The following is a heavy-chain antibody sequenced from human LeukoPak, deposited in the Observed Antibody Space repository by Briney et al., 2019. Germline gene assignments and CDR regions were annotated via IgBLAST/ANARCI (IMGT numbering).Heavy chain of an antibody. CDR2: INPNSGGT. V-gene: IGHV1-2*06. CDR3: ARDWYSSGWYYFDY. D-gene: IGHD6-19*01. J-gene: IGHJ4*02. Sequence: GASVKVSCKASGYTLTGYYMHWVRQAPGQGLEWMGRINPNSGGTNYAQKFQGRVTMTRDTSISTAYMELSRLRSDDTAVYYCARDWYSSGWYYFDYWGQGTLVTVSS. CDR1: GYTLTGYY.